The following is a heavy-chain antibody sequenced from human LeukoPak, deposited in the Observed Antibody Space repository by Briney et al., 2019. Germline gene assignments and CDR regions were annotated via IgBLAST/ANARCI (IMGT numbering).Heavy chain of an antibody. J-gene: IGHJ1*01. CDR2: ISYDESDK. Sequence: HSGGSLRLSCAASGVTLSPYGMHWVRQAPGKGLEWMALISYDESDKYYADSVKGRFTISRDNSKNSLFLQMNSLRTEDTAVYYCAKGYDSVSNWGQGTLVTVSS. CDR3: AKGYDSVSN. CDR1: GVTLSPYG. D-gene: IGHD3-22*01. V-gene: IGHV3-30*18.